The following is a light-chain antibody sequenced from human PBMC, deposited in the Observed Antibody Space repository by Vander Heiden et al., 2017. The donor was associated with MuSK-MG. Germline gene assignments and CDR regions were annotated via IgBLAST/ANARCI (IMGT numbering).Light chain of an antibody. CDR3: HQYNSYRT. CDR1: QSLSSW. J-gene: IGKJ1*01. V-gene: IGKV1-5*03. Sequence: DIQMTQSPSTLSASVGDRVTITCRASQSLSSWLAWYQQKPGKAPKLLIYKASSLESGVPSRFSGSGSGTEFTLTISSLQPDDFATYYCHQYNSYRTFGQGTKVEIK. CDR2: KAS.